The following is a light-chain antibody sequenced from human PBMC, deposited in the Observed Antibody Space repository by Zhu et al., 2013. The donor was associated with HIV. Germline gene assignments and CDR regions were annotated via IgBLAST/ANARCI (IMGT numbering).Light chain of an antibody. J-gene: IGKJ1*01. CDR1: QSVSNN. CDR2: GAS. Sequence: EIVMTQSPATLSVSPGERATLSCRASQSVSNNLAWYQQKPGQAPRLLIYGASTRATGMPARFSGSGSGTEFTLIISSLQSEDLAVYYCQQYNNWPRTFGQGTKVEIK. CDR3: QQYNNWPRT. V-gene: IGKV3-15*01.